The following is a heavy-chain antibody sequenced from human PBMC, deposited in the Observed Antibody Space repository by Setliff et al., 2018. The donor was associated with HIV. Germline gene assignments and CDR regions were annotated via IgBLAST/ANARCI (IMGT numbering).Heavy chain of an antibody. Sequence: SETLSLTCAVYGESFSQYYWTWIRQPPGKGLEWIGEINHSGSTNNDPSLKSRVTISVDTSKNQFSLKLSSVTAADTAVYYCARVQVGGYNFYFDYWGQGTLVTVSS. V-gene: IGHV4-34*01. CDR1: GESFSQYY. CDR3: ARVQVGGYNFYFDY. CDR2: INHSGST. D-gene: IGHD5-12*01. J-gene: IGHJ4*02.